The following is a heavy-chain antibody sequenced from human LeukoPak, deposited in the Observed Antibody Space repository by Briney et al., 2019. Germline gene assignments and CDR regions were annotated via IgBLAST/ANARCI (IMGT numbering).Heavy chain of an antibody. CDR2: IYPADSDT. CDR3: ARHRLGAGGGPRPVDP. D-gene: IGHD6-13*01. CDR1: GYSFTNYW. V-gene: IGHV5-51*01. Sequence: GESLKISCKGSGYSFTNYWIGWVRQMPGKGLEWMGIIYPADSDTRYSPSFQGQVIISADKSISTAYLQWSSLKASDTAMYYCARHRLGAGGGPRPVDPWGQGTLVTVSS. J-gene: IGHJ5*02.